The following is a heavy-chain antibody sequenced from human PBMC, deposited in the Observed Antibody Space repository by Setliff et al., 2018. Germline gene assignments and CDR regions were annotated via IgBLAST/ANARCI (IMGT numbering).Heavy chain of an antibody. Sequence: ASVKVSCKASGYSFTGYQIYWMRLAPGQGLEWMGWINPNSGVANYARRFEGRVTMTSDTSISTVYMEVNSLRSDDTAVYFCAQTKGFKDGWFDPWGQGTLVTVSS. CDR3: AQTKGFKDGWFDP. J-gene: IGHJ5*02. CDR1: GYSFTGYQ. V-gene: IGHV1-2*02. CDR2: INPNSGVA.